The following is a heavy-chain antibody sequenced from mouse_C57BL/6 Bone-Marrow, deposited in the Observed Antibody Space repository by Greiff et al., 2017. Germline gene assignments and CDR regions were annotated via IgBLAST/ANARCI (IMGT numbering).Heavy chain of an antibody. CDR3: ARYLSTTVVHGYFDV. D-gene: IGHD1-1*01. CDR2: IYPGSGST. V-gene: IGHV1-55*01. J-gene: IGHJ1*03. CDR1: GYTFTSYW. Sequence: QVQLQQPGAELVKPGASVKMSCKASGYTFTSYWITWVKQRPGQGLEWIGDIYPGSGSTNYNEKFKSKATLTVDTSSSTAYMQLSSLTSKDSAVYYCARYLSTTVVHGYFDVWGTGTTVTVSA.